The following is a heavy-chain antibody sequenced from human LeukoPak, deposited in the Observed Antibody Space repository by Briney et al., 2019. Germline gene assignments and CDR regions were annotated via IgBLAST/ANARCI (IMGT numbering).Heavy chain of an antibody. D-gene: IGHD3-16*01. Sequence: GGSLRLACAASGFTFSTYGMTWVRQAPGKGLEWVSGISGSGGSTYYADSVKGRFTISRDNSKNTLYLQMNSLRVEDTAVDFCAKDWGYWGQGTLVTVSS. CDR3: AKDWGY. J-gene: IGHJ4*02. V-gene: IGHV3-23*01. CDR1: GFTFSTYG. CDR2: ISGSGGST.